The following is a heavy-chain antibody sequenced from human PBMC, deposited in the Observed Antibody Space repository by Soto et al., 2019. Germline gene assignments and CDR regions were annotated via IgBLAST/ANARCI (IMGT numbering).Heavy chain of an antibody. D-gene: IGHD3-10*01. V-gene: IGHV1-69*12. CDR2: IITIFGTA. Sequence: QVQLVQSGAEVKKPGSSVKVSCKASGGTFSSYAISWVRQAPGQGLEWMGGIITIFGTANYAQKFQGRVTITADESTSTAYMELSSLRSEDTAVYYCASYPPRWFGSPGHYYYSGMDVWGQGTTVTVSS. CDR1: GGTFSSYA. J-gene: IGHJ6*02. CDR3: ASYPPRWFGSPGHYYYSGMDV.